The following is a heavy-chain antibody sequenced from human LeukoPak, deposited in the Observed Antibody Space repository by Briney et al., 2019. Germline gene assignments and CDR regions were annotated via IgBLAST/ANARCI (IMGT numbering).Heavy chain of an antibody. D-gene: IGHD2-8*01. J-gene: IGHJ3*02. CDR1: GFTFSNYA. Sequence: GGSLRLSCAASGFTFSNYAMNWVRQAPGKGLEWVSTISCSGGSTYYADSVKGRFTISRDNSENKLYLQMNRLRAEDKALYYCANHCTRDSYAFDIWGQGTMVTVSS. CDR3: ANHCTRDSYAFDI. V-gene: IGHV3-23*01. CDR2: ISCSGGST.